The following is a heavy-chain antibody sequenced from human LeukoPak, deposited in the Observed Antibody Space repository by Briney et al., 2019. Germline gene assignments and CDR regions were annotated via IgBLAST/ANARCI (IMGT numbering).Heavy chain of an antibody. Sequence: SETLSLTCTVSGGSISSSSYYWGWIRQPPGKGLEWIGSIYYSGSTYYNPSLKSRVTISVDTSKNQFSLKLSSVTAADTAVYYCAKDKMRRGYYDSSGYSTAFDYWGQGTLVTVSS. V-gene: IGHV4-39*02. CDR2: IYYSGST. D-gene: IGHD3-22*01. CDR3: AKDKMRRGYYDSSGYSTAFDY. CDR1: GGSISSSSYY. J-gene: IGHJ4*02.